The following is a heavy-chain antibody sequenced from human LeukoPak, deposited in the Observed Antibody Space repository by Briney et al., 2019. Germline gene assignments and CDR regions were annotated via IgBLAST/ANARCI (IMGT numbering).Heavy chain of an antibody. CDR1: GFTFTSYN. CDR3: ACVVRGAFDS. V-gene: IGHV1-46*03. J-gene: IGHJ3*02. D-gene: IGHD2-21*01. Sequence: GASVKVSFKASGFTFTSYNMHWVRHAPRQGHEWMGIINPSGGSTSYPQKFQGRVTMTRDTSTSTVYMELSSLRSEDTAVYYCACVVRGAFDSWGQGTLVTVSS. CDR2: INPSGGST.